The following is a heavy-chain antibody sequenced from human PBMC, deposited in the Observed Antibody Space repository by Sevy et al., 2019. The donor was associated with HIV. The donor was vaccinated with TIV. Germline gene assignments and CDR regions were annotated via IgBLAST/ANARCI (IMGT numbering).Heavy chain of an antibody. J-gene: IGHJ3*02. CDR1: GGSISSYY. Sequence: SETLSLTCTVSGGSISSYYWSWIRHPPGKGLEWIGYIYYSGSTNYNPSLKSRVTISVDTSKNQFSLKLSSVTAADTAVYYCARDLENLGSGAFDIWGQGTMVTVSS. CDR3: ARDLENLGSGAFDI. V-gene: IGHV4-59*01. CDR2: IYYSGST. D-gene: IGHD1-26*01.